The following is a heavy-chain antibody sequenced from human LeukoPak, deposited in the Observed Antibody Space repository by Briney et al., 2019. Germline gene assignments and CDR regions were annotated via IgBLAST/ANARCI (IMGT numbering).Heavy chain of an antibody. V-gene: IGHV3-23*01. CDR1: GFTFSSYA. D-gene: IGHD2-21*01. J-gene: IGHJ4*02. CDR2: ISGSGGST. CDR3: AKARHCGGDCYQGYYFDY. Sequence: GGSLRLSCAASGFTFSSYAMSWVRQAPGKGLEWVSAISGSGGSTYYADSVKGRFTISRDNSKNTLYLQMNSLRAEDTAVYYCAKARHCGGDCYQGYYFDYWGQGTLVTVSS.